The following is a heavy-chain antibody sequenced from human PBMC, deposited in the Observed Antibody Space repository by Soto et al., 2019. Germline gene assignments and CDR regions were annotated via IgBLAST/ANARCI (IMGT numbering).Heavy chain of an antibody. D-gene: IGHD6-19*01. CDR3: AQDLKVAGHDY. Sequence: QVQLVESGGGVVQPGRSLRLSCAASGFTFSSYGMHWVRQAPGKGLEWVAVISYDGSNKYYADSVKGRFTISRDNSKNTLYLQMNSLRAEDTAVYYCAQDLKVAGHDYWGQGTLVTVSS. CDR1: GFTFSSYG. J-gene: IGHJ4*02. CDR2: ISYDGSNK. V-gene: IGHV3-30*18.